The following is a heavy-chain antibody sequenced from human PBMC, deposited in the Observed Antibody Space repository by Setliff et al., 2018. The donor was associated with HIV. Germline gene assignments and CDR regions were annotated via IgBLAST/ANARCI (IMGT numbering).Heavy chain of an antibody. CDR1: GYSFTNLV. D-gene: IGHD3-9*01. V-gene: IGHV1-18*01. CDR2: ISVYNGHT. CDR3: ARAYDVLTGYFDY. J-gene: IGHJ4*02. Sequence: ASVKVSCKASGYSFTNLVLNWVRQAPGQGLEWMGWISVYNGHTNFAQKLQDRVTMTTDTSTSTAYMELRSLRSDDTAVYYCARAYDVLTGYFDYWGQGTLVTVST.